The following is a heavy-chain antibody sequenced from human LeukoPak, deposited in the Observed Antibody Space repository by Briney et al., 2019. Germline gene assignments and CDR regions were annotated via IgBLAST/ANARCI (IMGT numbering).Heavy chain of an antibody. D-gene: IGHD3-22*01. CDR2: INPNSGGT. CDR1: GYTFTGYY. J-gene: IGHJ4*02. V-gene: IGHV1-2*02. CDR3: ARSPRYYYDSSGYVLDY. Sequence: ASVKVSCKASGYTFTGYYMHWVRQAPGQGLEWMGWINPNSGGTNYAQKFQGRVTMTRDTSISTAYMELSRLRSDDTAVYYCARSPRYYYDSSGYVLDYWGEGTLVIVSS.